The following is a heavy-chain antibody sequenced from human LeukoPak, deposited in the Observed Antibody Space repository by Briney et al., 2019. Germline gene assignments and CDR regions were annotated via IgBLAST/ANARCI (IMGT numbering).Heavy chain of an antibody. V-gene: IGHV3-23*01. D-gene: IGHD6-19*01. CDR3: ATKWGYSSGWYFGY. CDR1: GFTLSSYA. J-gene: IGHJ4*02. CDR2: ISDSGNT. Sequence: GGSLRLSCAASGFTLSSYAMSWVRQAPGKGLEWVSAISDSGNTYHADFVKGRFTISRDSSKNTLFLQMNSLRAEDTAVYYCATKWGYSSGWYFGYWGQGTLVTVSS.